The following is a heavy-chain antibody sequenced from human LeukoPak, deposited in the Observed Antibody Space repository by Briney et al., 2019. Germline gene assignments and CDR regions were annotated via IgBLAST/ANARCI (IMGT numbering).Heavy chain of an antibody. CDR1: GGSFSGYY. CDR2: INHSVGT. CDR3: ARLPSFIYYYYYMDV. Sequence: SETLSLTCAVYGGSFSGYYWSWIRQPPGKGLEWIGEINHSVGTNYNPSLKSRVTISVDTSKNQFSLKLSSVTAADTAVYYCARLPSFIYYYYYMDVWGKGTTVTISS. V-gene: IGHV4-34*01. J-gene: IGHJ6*03.